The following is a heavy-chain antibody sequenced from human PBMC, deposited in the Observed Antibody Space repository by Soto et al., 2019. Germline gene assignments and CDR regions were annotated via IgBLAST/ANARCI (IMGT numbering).Heavy chain of an antibody. CDR1: GFTFDDYA. V-gene: IGHV3-9*01. Sequence: EVQLVESGGGLVQPGRSLRLACAASGFTFDDYAMHWVRQGPGKGLEWVSGISWDSGRIDYEDSVKGRFTICRYYAKKASDLQLNTLRAEGAAFYYSAQDIRENGSGWAYVDNWGQGTLVTVSS. CDR2: ISWDSGRI. J-gene: IGHJ4*02. D-gene: IGHD6-19*01. CDR3: AQDIRENGSGWAYVDN.